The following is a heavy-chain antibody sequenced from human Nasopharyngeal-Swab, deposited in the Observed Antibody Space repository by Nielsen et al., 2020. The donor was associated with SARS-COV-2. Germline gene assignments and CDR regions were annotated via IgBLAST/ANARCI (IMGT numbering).Heavy chain of an antibody. D-gene: IGHD2-8*01. Sequence: WVRQAPGQRLEWMGWINAGNGNTKYSQKFQGRVTITRDTSASTAYMELSSLRSKDTAVYYCARHLTNDYYYYGMDVWGQGTTVTVSS. J-gene: IGHJ6*02. V-gene: IGHV1-3*01. CDR3: ARHLTNDYYYYGMDV. CDR2: INAGNGNT.